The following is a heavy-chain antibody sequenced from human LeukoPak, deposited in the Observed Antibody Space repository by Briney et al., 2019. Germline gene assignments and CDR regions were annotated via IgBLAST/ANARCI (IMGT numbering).Heavy chain of an antibody. J-gene: IGHJ4*02. Sequence: GGSLRLSCAASGFTFSSYAMSWVRQAPGKGLEWVSAISGSGGSTYYADSVKGRFTIFRDNSKNTLYLQMNSLRAEDTAVYYCAKASIIMVRGTPRDPFDYWGQGTLVTVSS. CDR2: ISGSGGST. V-gene: IGHV3-23*01. CDR1: GFTFSSYA. D-gene: IGHD3-10*01. CDR3: AKASIIMVRGTPRDPFDY.